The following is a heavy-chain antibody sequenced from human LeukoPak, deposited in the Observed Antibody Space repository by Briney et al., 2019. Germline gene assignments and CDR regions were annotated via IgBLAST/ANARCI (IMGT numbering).Heavy chain of an antibody. CDR3: ARPGIRFLEWLPDAFDI. CDR1: GFTFSSYS. D-gene: IGHD3-3*01. J-gene: IGHJ3*02. V-gene: IGHV3-48*01. CDR2: ISSSSSTI. Sequence: PGGSLRPSCAASGFTFSSYSMNWVRQAPGKGLEWVSYISSSSSTIYYADSVKGRFTISRDNAKNSLYLQMNSLRAEDTAVYYCARPGIRFLEWLPDAFDIWGQGTMVTVSS.